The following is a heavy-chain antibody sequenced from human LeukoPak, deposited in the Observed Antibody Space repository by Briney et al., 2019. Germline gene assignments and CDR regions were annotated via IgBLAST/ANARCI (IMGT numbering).Heavy chain of an antibody. Sequence: ASVKVSCKASGYTFMSYGIHWVRQAPGQGLEWMGWSSVYNGNTKYAQKFQGRVAMTTDSSTSTAYMELRTLISDDTAVYYCAKGRRVDADDHFDYWGQGTLVTVSS. J-gene: IGHJ4*02. CDR1: GYTFMSYG. CDR2: SSVYNGNT. V-gene: IGHV1-18*01. D-gene: IGHD1-1*01. CDR3: AKGRRVDADDHFDY.